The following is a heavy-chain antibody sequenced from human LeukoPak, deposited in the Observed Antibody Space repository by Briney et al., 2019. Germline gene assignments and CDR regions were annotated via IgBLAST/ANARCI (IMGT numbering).Heavy chain of an antibody. Sequence: GGSLRLSFAASGFTFNTYGMHRVRQAPGKGPEWVAVIWYDGSNKYYADSVKGRFTISRDNSKNTLYLQVNSLRAEDTAVYYCARGRNTWTFDYWGQGTLVTVSS. V-gene: IGHV3-33*01. CDR3: ARGRNTWTFDY. J-gene: IGHJ4*02. CDR2: IWYDGSNK. CDR1: GFTFNTYG. D-gene: IGHD1-20*01.